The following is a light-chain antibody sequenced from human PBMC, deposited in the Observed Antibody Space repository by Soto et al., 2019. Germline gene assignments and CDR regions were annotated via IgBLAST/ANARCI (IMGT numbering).Light chain of an antibody. CDR2: AAS. CDR1: QSISSY. CDR3: QQYNSYTT. Sequence: DIQMSLSPSCLSASVEDRVTITCRASQSISSYLNWYQQKPGKAPKLLSYAASSLQSGVPTSFSGRGSGTDFTLTISILQPDEFATYYCQQYNSYTTFRQSTKVDI. J-gene: IGKJ1*01. V-gene: IGKV1-39*01.